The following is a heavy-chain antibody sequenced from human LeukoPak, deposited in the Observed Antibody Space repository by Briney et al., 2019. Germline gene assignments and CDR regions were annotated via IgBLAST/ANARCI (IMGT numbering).Heavy chain of an antibody. D-gene: IGHD2-15*01. CDR2: IYSGGST. CDR3: ARDKRGYCSGGSCYEWDYYYGMDV. V-gene: IGHV3-53*05. Sequence: GGSLRLSCAASGFTVSSNYMSWVRQAPGKGLEWVSVIYSGGSTYYADSVKGRFTISRDNSKNTLYLQMNSLRAEDTAVYYCARDKRGYCSGGSCYEWDYYYGMDVWGQGTTVTVSS. J-gene: IGHJ6*02. CDR1: GFTVSSNY.